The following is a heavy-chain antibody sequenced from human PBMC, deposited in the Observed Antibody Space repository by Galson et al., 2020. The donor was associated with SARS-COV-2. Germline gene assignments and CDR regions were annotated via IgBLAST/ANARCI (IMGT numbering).Heavy chain of an antibody. V-gene: IGHV4-30-4*01. Sequence: SQTLSLTCTVSGGSIGSGDYYWSWIRQPPGKGLEWIGYVYYSGSTYYNPSLRSRVTISVDTSKIQFSLKLSSVTAADTAVYYCARSAYGENYFDYWGQGTLVTVSS. CDR3: ARSAYGENYFDY. J-gene: IGHJ4*02. CDR1: GGSIGSGDYY. D-gene: IGHD4-17*01. CDR2: VYYSGST.